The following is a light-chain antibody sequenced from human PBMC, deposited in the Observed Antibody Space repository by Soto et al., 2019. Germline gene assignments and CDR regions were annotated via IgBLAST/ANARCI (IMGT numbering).Light chain of an antibody. CDR1: QGISSY. J-gene: IGKJ2*01. CDR2: AAS. V-gene: IGKV1-9*01. CDR3: QQLNSYHPYT. Sequence: IQLTQSPSSLSASVGDRVTITCRASQGISSYLAWYQQKPGKAPKLLIYAASTLQSWVPSRFSGSGSGTDFTLTISSLQREDFATYYCQQLNSYHPYTFGQGTKLEIK.